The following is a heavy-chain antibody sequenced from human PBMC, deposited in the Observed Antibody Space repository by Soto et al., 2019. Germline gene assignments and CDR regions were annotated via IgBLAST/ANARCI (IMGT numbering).Heavy chain of an antibody. Sequence: SVKVSCKASGGTFSSYAISWVRRAPGQGLEWMGGIIPIFGTANYAQKFQGRVTITADESTSTAYMELSSLRSEDTAVYYCARAPGIVGAQFDHWGQGTLLTVSS. D-gene: IGHD1-26*01. CDR2: IIPIFGTA. CDR1: GGTFSSYA. V-gene: IGHV1-69*13. CDR3: ARAPGIVGAQFDH. J-gene: IGHJ4*02.